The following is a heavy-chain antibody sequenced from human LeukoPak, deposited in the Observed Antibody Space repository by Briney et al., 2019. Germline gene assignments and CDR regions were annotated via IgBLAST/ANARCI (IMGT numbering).Heavy chain of an antibody. CDR2: INSDGSST. D-gene: IGHD3-3*01. V-gene: IGHV3-74*01. CDR3: ARVNVVRYDLWSGANWFDP. J-gene: IGHJ5*02. Sequence: QPGGSLRLSCAASGFTFSSYWMHWVRQAPGKGLVWVSRINSDGSSTSYADSVKGRFTISRDNAKNTLYLQMNSLRAEDTAVYYCARVNVVRYDLWSGANWFDPWGQGTLVTVSS. CDR1: GFTFSSYW.